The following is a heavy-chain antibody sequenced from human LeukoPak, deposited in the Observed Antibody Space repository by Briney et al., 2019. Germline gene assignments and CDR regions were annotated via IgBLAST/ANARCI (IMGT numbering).Heavy chain of an antibody. J-gene: IGHJ4*02. Sequence: GESLQISCKASGYSFTTYWIGWVRQMPGKGLEWMGIIYPGDSDTRYSPSFQGQVTISADKFISTAYLQWSSLKASDTAMYYCARQEGYPGVADYWGQGTLVTVSS. CDR3: ARQEGYPGVADY. CDR1: GYSFTTYW. CDR2: IYPGDSDT. V-gene: IGHV5-51*01. D-gene: IGHD5-18*01.